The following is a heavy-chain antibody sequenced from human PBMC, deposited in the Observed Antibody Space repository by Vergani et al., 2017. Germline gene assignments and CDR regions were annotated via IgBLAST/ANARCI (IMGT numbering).Heavy chain of an antibody. Sequence: EVQLVQSGGVVVQPGGSLRLSCAASGFTFDDFTMHWVRQTPGKGLEWVSLISWDGGSTYSADSVKGRFTISRDNSKKSLYLQMNSLRTEDTALYYCAKGGGRYPDLDYFDYWGQGTLVTVSS. CDR3: AKGGGRYPDLDYFDY. V-gene: IGHV3-43*01. D-gene: IGHD3-16*02. CDR1: GFTFDDFT. J-gene: IGHJ4*02. CDR2: ISWDGGST.